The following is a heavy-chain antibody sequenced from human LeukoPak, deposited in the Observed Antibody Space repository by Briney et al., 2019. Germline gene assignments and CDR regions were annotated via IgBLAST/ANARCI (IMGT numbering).Heavy chain of an antibody. CDR2: ISYDGSNK. J-gene: IGHJ4*02. V-gene: IGHV3-30*18. Sequence: GGSLRLSCAVSGFTFSSYGMHWVRQAPGKGLEWVAVISYDGSNKYYADSVKGRFTISRDNSKNTLYLQMNSLRVEDTAVYYCAKPQLYHYDSSGYLEYFAHWGQGTLVTVSS. CDR3: AKPQLYHYDSSGYLEYFAH. CDR1: GFTFSSYG. D-gene: IGHD3-22*01.